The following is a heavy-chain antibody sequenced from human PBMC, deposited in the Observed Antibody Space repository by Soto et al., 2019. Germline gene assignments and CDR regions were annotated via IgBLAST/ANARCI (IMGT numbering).Heavy chain of an antibody. CDR1: GSSLSTSGMC. Sequence: SVPTLVNPTQTLTLTCTFSGSSLSTSGMCVSWIRQPPGKALEWLALIDWDDDKYYSTSLKTRLTISKDTSKNQVVLTMTNMDPVDTATYYCARNPRYYDFWSGQYYYYYGMDVWGQGTTVTVSS. V-gene: IGHV2-70*01. J-gene: IGHJ6*02. D-gene: IGHD3-3*01. CDR2: IDWDDDK. CDR3: ARNPRYYDFWSGQYYYYYGMDV.